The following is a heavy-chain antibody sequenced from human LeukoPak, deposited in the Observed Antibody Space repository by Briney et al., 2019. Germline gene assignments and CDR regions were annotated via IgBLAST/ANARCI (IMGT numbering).Heavy chain of an antibody. V-gene: IGHV3-30*18. CDR1: GFTFSSYG. Sequence: GGSLRLSCAASGFTFSSYGMHWVRQAPGKGLEWVAFISYDGSNKYYADSVKGRFTISRDNSRNTLFLEMNSLRPEDTAMYHCAKGLILSVVVVIAATPFDSWGQGTLVTVSS. CDR3: AKGLILSVVVVIAATPFDS. CDR2: ISYDGSNK. J-gene: IGHJ4*02. D-gene: IGHD2-15*01.